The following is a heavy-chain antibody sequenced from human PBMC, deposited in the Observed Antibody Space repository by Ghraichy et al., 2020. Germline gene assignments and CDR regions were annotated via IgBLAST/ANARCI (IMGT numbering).Heavy chain of an antibody. CDR3: ARDNRIGGKDLDY. V-gene: IGHV7-4-1*02. CDR1: GYTFTSLG. CDR2: INTNTGNP. Sequence: ASVKVSCKISGYTFTSLGINWVRQAPGQGLDWMGWINTNTGNPMYAQGFTGRLVFSLDTSVSTAYLQITNLKAEDTAVYYCARDNRIGGKDLDYWGQGTLVIVSS. D-gene: IGHD3-16*01. J-gene: IGHJ4*02.